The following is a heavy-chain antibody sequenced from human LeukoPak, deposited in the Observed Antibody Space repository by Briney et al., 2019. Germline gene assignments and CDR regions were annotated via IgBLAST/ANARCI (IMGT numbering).Heavy chain of an antibody. Sequence: SETLSLTCTVSGGSISSHYWSWIRQPPGKGLEWIGYIYYSGSTNYNPSLESRVTISVDTSKNQFSLKLSSVTAADTAVYYCALRSGGQLLEDYWGQGTLVTVSS. CDR1: GGSISSHY. CDR2: IYYSGST. J-gene: IGHJ4*02. D-gene: IGHD3-10*01. CDR3: ALRSGGQLLEDY. V-gene: IGHV4-59*11.